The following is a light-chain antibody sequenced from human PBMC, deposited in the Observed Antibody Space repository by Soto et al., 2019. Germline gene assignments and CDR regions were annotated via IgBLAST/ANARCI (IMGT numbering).Light chain of an antibody. J-gene: IGLJ2*01. V-gene: IGLV2-14*01. CDR2: EVT. CDR3: VSFTPTSTLVV. Sequence: QSALTQPASVSGSPGQSITISCTGTSSDVGGYNYVSWYQQHPGKAPKVLIYEVTTRPSGVSNRFSGSKSGNTASLTISGLQADDEADYYCVSFTPTSTLVVFGGGTKVTVL. CDR1: SSDVGGYNY.